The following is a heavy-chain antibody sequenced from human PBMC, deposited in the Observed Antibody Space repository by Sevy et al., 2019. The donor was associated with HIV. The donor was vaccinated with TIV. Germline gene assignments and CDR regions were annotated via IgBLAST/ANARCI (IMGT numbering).Heavy chain of an antibody. Sequence: SETLSLTCTVSGVSISSSSYDWGWIRQPPGKGLEWIASFFFTGGTYYNPSLKSRVTISVDTSNNQFSLKLNSVTAADTALYYCARQGGLVDRAFDYWGQGTLVTVSS. D-gene: IGHD3-10*01. CDR2: FFFTGGT. CDR1: GVSISSSSYD. J-gene: IGHJ4*02. V-gene: IGHV4-39*01. CDR3: ARQGGLVDRAFDY.